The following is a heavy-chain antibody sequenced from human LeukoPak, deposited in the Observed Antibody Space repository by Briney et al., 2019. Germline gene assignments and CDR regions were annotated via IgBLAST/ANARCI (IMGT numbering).Heavy chain of an antibody. D-gene: IGHD6-13*01. V-gene: IGHV3-23*01. CDR2: ISGSGGST. CDR3: AKGADSSSWMYYFDY. J-gene: IGHJ4*02. CDR1: GFTFRSHD. Sequence: GGSLRLSCAASGFTFRSHDMSWVRQAPGKGLEWVSAISGSGGSTYYADSVKGRLTISRDNSKNTLYLQMNSLRAEDTAVYYCAKGADSSSWMYYFDYWGQGTLVTVPS.